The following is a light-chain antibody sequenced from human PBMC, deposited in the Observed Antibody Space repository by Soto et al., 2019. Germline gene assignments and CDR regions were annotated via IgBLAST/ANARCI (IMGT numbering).Light chain of an antibody. V-gene: IGKV2-24*01. Sequence: DIVMTQTPLSSPVTLGQPASISCRSSQSLVHSDGNTYLNWLQQRPGQPPRLLIYKISNRVSGVPDRLGGSGAWTDFTLKISRVEAEDVGVYYGVHATHCPAWTVGQGTKVDI. CDR3: VHATHCPAWT. CDR2: KIS. CDR1: QSLVHSDGNTY. J-gene: IGKJ1*01.